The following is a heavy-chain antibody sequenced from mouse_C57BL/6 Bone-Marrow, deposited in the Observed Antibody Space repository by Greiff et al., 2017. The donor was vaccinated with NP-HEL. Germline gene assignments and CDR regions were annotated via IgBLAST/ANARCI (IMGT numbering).Heavy chain of an antibody. CDR2: IYPYNGVP. CDR1: GYSFTGYY. CDR3: ARYWDNDEDYCDY. D-gene: IGHD2-4*01. J-gene: IGHJ2*01. V-gene: IGHV1-31*01. Sequence: VQLKESGPELVKPGASVKISCKASGYSFTGYYMHWVKQSHGNILDWIGYIYPYNGVPSYNQKFKGKATLTVDKSSSTASMELRSLTSEDTAVYSGARYWDNDEDYCDYWGQGTTLTVSS.